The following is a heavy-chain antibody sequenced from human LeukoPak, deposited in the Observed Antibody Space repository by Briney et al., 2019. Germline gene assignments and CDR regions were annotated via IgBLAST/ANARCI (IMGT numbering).Heavy chain of an antibody. CDR2: ITSDSAYT. CDR3: ARDPGDRNSGWPLDY. J-gene: IGHJ4*02. Sequence: PGGSLRLSCAASGFTFSDYYFNWIRQAPGKGLEWVSSITSDSAYTDYADSVKGRFTISRDNAKNSLYLQMNRLRVEGTAVYYCARDPGDRNSGWPLDYWGQGTLVTVSS. CDR1: GFTFSDYY. D-gene: IGHD6-19*01. V-gene: IGHV3-11*06.